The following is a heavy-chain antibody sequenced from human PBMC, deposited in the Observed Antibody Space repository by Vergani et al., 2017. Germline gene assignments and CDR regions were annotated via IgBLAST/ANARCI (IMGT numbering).Heavy chain of an antibody. CDR2: IWYDGSNK. J-gene: IGHJ5*02. V-gene: IGHV3-33*01. CDR1: GFTFSSYG. CDR3: ARDTTSPEYSPESGGFDP. D-gene: IGHD6-6*01. Sequence: QVQLVESGGGVVQPGRSLRLSCAASGFTFSSYGMHWVRQAPGKGLEWVAVIWYDGSNKYYADSVKGRFTISRDNSKNTLYLQMNSLRAEDTAVYYCARDTTSPEYSPESGGFDPWGQGTLVTVSS.